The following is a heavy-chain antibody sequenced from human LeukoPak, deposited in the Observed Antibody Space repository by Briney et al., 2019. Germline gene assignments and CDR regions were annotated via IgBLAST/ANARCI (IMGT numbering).Heavy chain of an antibody. J-gene: IGHJ6*02. CDR2: INRDGSER. CDR3: ARRNAMDV. CDR1: GFTFSNYW. Sequence: GGSLRLSCAASGFTFSNYWMTWVRQAPGKGLEWVANINRDGSERYYVDSVKGRFTISRDDAKSSLYLQMNSLRAEDTAVYYCARRNAMDVWGQGPRSS. V-gene: IGHV3-7*03.